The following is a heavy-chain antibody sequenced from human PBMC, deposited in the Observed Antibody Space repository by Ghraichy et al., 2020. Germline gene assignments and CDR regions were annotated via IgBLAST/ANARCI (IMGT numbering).Heavy chain of an antibody. D-gene: IGHD2-2*02. CDR2: INHSGST. CDR3: AREGYLHRYCSSTSCYRRWFDP. Sequence: SETLSLTCAVYGGSFSGYYWSWIRQPPGKGLEWIGEINHSGSTNYNPSLKSRVTISVDTSKNQFSLKLSSVTAADTAVYYCAREGYLHRYCSSTSCYRRWFDPWGQGTLVTVSS. V-gene: IGHV4-34*01. J-gene: IGHJ5*02. CDR1: GGSFSGYY.